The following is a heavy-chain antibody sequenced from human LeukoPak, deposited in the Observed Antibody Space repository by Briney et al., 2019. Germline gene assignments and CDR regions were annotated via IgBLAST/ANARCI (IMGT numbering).Heavy chain of an antibody. J-gene: IGHJ5*02. Sequence: GESLKISCKGSGYSFTSYWICWGRQMPGKGVEWMGSIYPVDSDTRYSPSFQGQVTISADKSISTAYLQWSSLKASDTAMYYCARRRRDYGDNWFDPWGQGTLVTVSS. D-gene: IGHD4-17*01. V-gene: IGHV5-51*01. CDR3: ARRRRDYGDNWFDP. CDR1: GYSFTSYW. CDR2: IYPVDSDT.